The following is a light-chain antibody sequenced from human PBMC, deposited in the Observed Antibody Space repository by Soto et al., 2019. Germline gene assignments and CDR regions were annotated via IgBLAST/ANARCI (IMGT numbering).Light chain of an antibody. Sequence: TLSLVTVSLYPRERATLSCRASQSFNSIYLAWYQQKPGQAPRLLIYGASSRATGIPDRFSGSGSGTDFTLSISRLEPDDFAVYSGSQYDRWTFSQGTNVDIK. CDR2: GAS. CDR3: SQYDRWT. CDR1: QSFNSIY. J-gene: IGKJ1*01. V-gene: IGKV3-20*01.